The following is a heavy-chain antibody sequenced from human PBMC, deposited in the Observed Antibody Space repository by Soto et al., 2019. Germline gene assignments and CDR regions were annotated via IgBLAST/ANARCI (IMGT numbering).Heavy chain of an antibody. CDR1: GFIFSSHA. CDR3: AKDLPLWSGYSFSENH. Sequence: EVQLLESGGGFVKPGGSLRLSCEGSGFIFSSHAMTWVRQAPGKGLEWVSSVSQSGASVHLPDFLKGRFSSSRDNSKNTVYLELNNLSVDDTAVYYCAKDLPLWSGYSFSENHWGQGTLVTVSS. J-gene: IGHJ5*02. V-gene: IGHV3-23*01. D-gene: IGHD3-3*01. CDR2: VSQSGASV.